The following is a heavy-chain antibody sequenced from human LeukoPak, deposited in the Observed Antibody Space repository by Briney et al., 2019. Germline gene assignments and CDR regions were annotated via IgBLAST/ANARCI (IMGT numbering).Heavy chain of an antibody. CDR1: GFTFNNYA. V-gene: IGHV3-23*01. Sequence: GGSLRLSCAASGFTFNNYAMSWVRQAPGKGLEWVSAISASGGTTYYADSVKGRFTISRDNSENTLFLQMNSLRAEDTAVYYCAKEPRVYCSSTSCPNWFDSWGQGTLVTVSS. J-gene: IGHJ5*01. CDR3: AKEPRVYCSSTSCPNWFDS. CDR2: ISASGGTT. D-gene: IGHD2-2*01.